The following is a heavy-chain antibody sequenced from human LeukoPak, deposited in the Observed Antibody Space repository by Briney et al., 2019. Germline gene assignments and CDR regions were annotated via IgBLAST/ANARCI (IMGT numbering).Heavy chain of an antibody. Sequence: SETLSLTCAVSGHSFSSDYYWGWSRQPPGKGLEWIGSIYHSGRTYYNPSLKSRVTISVDTSKNQFSLKLSSVTAADTAVYYCASFVGAATTSHIDYWGQGTLVTVSS. CDR2: IYHSGRT. D-gene: IGHD1-26*01. CDR1: GHSFSSDYY. CDR3: ASFVGAATTSHIDY. V-gene: IGHV4-38-2*01. J-gene: IGHJ4*02.